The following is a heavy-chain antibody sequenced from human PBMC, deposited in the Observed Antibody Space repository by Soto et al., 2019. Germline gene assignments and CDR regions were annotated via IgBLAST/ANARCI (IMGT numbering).Heavy chain of an antibody. Sequence: GSLRLSCAASGFTFSSYAMSWVRQAPGKGLEWVSAISGSGGSTYYADSVKGRFTISRDNSKNTLYLQMNSLRAEDTAVYYCATLSLYSYGYIGFFDYWGQGTLVTVSS. J-gene: IGHJ4*02. CDR3: ATLSLYSYGYIGFFDY. V-gene: IGHV3-23*01. D-gene: IGHD5-18*01. CDR1: GFTFSSYA. CDR2: ISGSGGST.